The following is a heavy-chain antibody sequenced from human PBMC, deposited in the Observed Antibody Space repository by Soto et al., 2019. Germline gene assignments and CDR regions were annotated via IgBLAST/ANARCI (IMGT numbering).Heavy chain of an antibody. V-gene: IGHV5-51*01. CDR3: ARRDSSSAYYYYGMDV. CDR2: IYPGDSDT. Sequence: PAESLKISCNTSGYSFTRYWIGWVRQMPVKGLEWMGIIYPGDSDTRYSPSFQGQVTISADKSISTAYLQWSSLKASDTAMYYCARRDSSSAYYYYGMDVWGQGTTVTVSS. CDR1: GYSFTRYW. D-gene: IGHD6-6*01. J-gene: IGHJ6*02.